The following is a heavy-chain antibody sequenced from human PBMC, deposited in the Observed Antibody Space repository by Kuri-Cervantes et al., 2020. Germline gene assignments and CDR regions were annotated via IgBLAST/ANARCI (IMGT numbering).Heavy chain of an antibody. CDR2: IHYSGST. CDR1: GGSISSGDYY. D-gene: IGHD5-12*01. Sequence: SETLSLTCTVSGGSISSGDYYWSWIRQPPGKGLEWIGYIHYSGSTYYNPSLKSRVTISVDTSKNQFSLKLSSVTAADTAVYYCARGYSQGPSDFDYWGQGALVTVSS. CDR3: ARGYSQGPSDFDY. J-gene: IGHJ4*02. V-gene: IGHV4-30-4*01.